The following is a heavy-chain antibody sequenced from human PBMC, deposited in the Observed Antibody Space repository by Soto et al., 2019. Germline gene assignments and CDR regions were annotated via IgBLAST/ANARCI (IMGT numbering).Heavy chain of an antibody. CDR1: GFTFSSYW. Sequence: PGGSLRLSCAASGFTFSSYWMHWVRQAPGKGLVWVSRINSDGSITSYAESVKGRFTISRDNAKNTLYLHMNSLRAEDTAVYYCARQEGAAFYYDGMDVWGQGTTVTVSS. CDR3: ARQEGAAFYYDGMDV. CDR2: INSDGSIT. V-gene: IGHV3-74*01. J-gene: IGHJ6*02.